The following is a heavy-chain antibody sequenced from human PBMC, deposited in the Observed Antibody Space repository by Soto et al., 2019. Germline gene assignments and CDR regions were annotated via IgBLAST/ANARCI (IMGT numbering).Heavy chain of an antibody. V-gene: IGHV1-69*01. CDR1: GGTFSSYA. CDR3: ARRGFGGYSYGDYFDY. Sequence: QVQLVQSGAEVKKPGSSVKVSCKASGGTFSSYAISWVRQAPGQGLEWMGGIIPIFGTANYAQKFQGRVTIAADESTRSAYMELSSLRSEDTAVYYCARRGFGGYSYGDYFDYWGKSTLVTVSS. J-gene: IGHJ4*02. D-gene: IGHD5-18*01. CDR2: IIPIFGTA.